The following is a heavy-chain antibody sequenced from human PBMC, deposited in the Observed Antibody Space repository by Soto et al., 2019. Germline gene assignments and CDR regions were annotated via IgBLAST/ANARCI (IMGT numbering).Heavy chain of an antibody. V-gene: IGHV3-7*03. J-gene: IGHJ4*02. CDR2: IKQDGSEK. Sequence: GGSLRLSCAASGFTFSSSWMSWVRQAPGKGLEWVANIKQDGSEKFHVDSVKGRLTISRDNAKNSLYLQMNSLRAEDTAVYYCAREDTFSPFSYWGQGTLVTVSS. D-gene: IGHD3-3*01. CDR1: GFTFSSSW. CDR3: AREDTFSPFSY.